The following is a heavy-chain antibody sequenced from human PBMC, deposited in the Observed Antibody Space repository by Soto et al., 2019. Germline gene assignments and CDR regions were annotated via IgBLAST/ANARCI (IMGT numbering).Heavy chain of an antibody. CDR2: INGDGSST. V-gene: IGHV3-74*01. D-gene: IGHD3-10*01. Sequence: EVQLVESGGGLAQPGGSLRLSCAASGFTFSDYWIHWVRQAPGKGLMWVSRINGDGSSTNYASSVKGRCTISRDNANNTLYLQMNSLRAEYTAVYYCARGVRGHYGKDVWGQGTTVTVSS. J-gene: IGHJ6*02. CDR3: ARGVRGHYGKDV. CDR1: GFTFSDYW.